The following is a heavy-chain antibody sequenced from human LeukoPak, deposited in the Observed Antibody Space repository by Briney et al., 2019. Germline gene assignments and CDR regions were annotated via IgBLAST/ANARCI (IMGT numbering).Heavy chain of an antibody. V-gene: IGHV1-2*02. J-gene: IGHJ4*02. CDR3: ARALRSGSYYEVDN. CDR1: GYTFTGYY. CDR2: INPNSGGT. D-gene: IGHD1-26*01. Sequence: ASVKVSCKASGYTFTGYYMHWVRQAPGQGLEWMGLINPNSGGTNYEQKFQARVTMTRDTSISTAYMELSRLRTDDTAVYYCARALRSGSYYEVDNWGQGTLVTVSS.